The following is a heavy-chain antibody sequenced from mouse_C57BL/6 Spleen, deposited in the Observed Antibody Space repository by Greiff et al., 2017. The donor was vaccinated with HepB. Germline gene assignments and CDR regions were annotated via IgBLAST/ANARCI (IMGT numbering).Heavy chain of an antibody. D-gene: IGHD1-1*01. V-gene: IGHV1-80*01. CDR3: ARTNYGSSYVSWYFDV. Sequence: QVQLLQSGAELVKPGASVKISCKASGYAFSSYWMNWVKQRPGKGLEWIGQISPGDGDTNYNGKFKGKATLTADKSSSTAYMQLSSLTSEDSAVYFCARTNYGSSYVSWYFDVWGTGTTVTVSS. J-gene: IGHJ1*03. CDR2: ISPGDGDT. CDR1: GYAFSSYW.